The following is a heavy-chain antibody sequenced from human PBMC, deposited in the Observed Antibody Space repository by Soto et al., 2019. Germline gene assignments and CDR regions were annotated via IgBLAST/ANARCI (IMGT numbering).Heavy chain of an antibody. Sequence: QVQLVQSGAEVKKPGASVKVSCKASGYTFTGYYIHWVRQAPGQGLEWMGWINPNSGGTNYAQKFQGRVTMTRDTSISTAYMELGRLRSDDTAVYYCARPGYGGSTTGAFDIWGQGTMVTVSS. V-gene: IGHV1-2*02. CDR2: INPNSGGT. CDR1: GYTFTGYY. D-gene: IGHD1-26*01. J-gene: IGHJ3*02. CDR3: ARPGYGGSTTGAFDI.